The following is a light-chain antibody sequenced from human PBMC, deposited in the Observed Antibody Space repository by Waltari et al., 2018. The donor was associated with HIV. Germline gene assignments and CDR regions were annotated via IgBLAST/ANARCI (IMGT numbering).Light chain of an antibody. V-gene: IGLV2-14*03. CDR1: TSNVSAYNS. J-gene: IGLJ1*01. CDR3: SSYTIRATLV. CDR2: DVS. Sequence: QSALTQPASVSGSPGQSITISCTGTTSNVSAYNSVAWSQQHPVKAPLLILYDVSNRPSDVSNRFSGSKSGNTASLTISGLQAEDEGDYFCSSYTIRATLVFGVGNTVTVL.